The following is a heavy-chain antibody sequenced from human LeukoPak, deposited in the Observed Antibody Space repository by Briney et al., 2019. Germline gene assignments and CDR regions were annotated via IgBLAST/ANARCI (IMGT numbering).Heavy chain of an antibody. V-gene: IGHV3-23*01. J-gene: IGHJ4*02. CDR1: GFTFSSYA. CDR2: ISGSGGST. CDR3: AKTPNYDFWSGYYHFDY. D-gene: IGHD3-3*01. Sequence: AGGSLRLSCAASGFTFSSYAMSWVRQAPGKGLEWVSAISGSGGSTYYADSVKGRFTISRDNSKNTLYLQMNSLRAEDTAVYYCAKTPNYDFWSGYYHFDYWGQGTLVTVSS.